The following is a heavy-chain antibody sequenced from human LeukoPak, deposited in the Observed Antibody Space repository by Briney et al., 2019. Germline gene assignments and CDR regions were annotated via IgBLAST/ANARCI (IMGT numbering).Heavy chain of an antibody. D-gene: IGHD5-12*01. CDR1: GGAFSSHA. V-gene: IGHV1-69*04. Sequence: SVKVSCKASGGAFSSHAINWVRQAPGQGLDWMGNINFILSISNYAQKFQGRVTITADKSTSTAYMELSSLRSEDTAVYYCARWLIYSGYDNRGDRSFDYWGQGTLVTVSS. CDR2: INFILSIS. CDR3: ARWLIYSGYDNRGDRSFDY. J-gene: IGHJ4*02.